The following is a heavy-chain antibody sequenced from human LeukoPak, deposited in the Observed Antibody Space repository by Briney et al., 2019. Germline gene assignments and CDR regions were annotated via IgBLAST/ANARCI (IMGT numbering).Heavy chain of an antibody. J-gene: IGHJ4*02. CDR1: GYTFTSYG. CDR2: ISGYNGNT. CDR3: ARDPCSGGSCYGTRAFDY. V-gene: IGHV1-18*04. D-gene: IGHD2-15*01. Sequence: ASVTVSCTASGYTFTSYGISWVRQAPGQGLEWIGWISGYNGNTNYAQKLQGRVTMTTDTSTSTAYMELRSLRSDDTAVYYCARDPCSGGSCYGTRAFDYWGQGTLVTVSS.